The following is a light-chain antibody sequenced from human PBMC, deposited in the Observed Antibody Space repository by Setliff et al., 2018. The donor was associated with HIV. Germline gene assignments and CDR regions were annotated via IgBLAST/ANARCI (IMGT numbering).Light chain of an antibody. Sequence: QSVLTQPPSVSAAPGQKVTISCSGSSSNIGNNYVSWYQQLPGTAPKLLIYDNDKRPSGIPDRFSGSKSGTSATLGITGLQTEDETDYYCCSFTSSNNYVFGSGTKVTVL. J-gene: IGLJ1*01. CDR1: SSNIGNNY. V-gene: IGLV1-51*01. CDR3: CSFTSSNNYV. CDR2: DND.